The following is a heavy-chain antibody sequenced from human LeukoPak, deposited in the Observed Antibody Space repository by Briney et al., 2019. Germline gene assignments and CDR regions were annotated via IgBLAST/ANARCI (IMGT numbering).Heavy chain of an antibody. CDR1: GGSISSGSYY. V-gene: IGHV4-61*02. CDR2: IYTSGST. J-gene: IGHJ3*02. D-gene: IGHD6-19*01. Sequence: PLETLSLTCTVSGGSISSGSYYWSWIRQPAGKGLEWIGRIYTSGSTNYNPSLKSRVTISVDTSKNQFSLKLSSVTAADTAVYYCARDTPAVAGGWDAFDIWGQGTMVTVSS. CDR3: ARDTPAVAGGWDAFDI.